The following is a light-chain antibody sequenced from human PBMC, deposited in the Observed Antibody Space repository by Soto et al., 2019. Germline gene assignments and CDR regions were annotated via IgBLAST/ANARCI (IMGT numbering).Light chain of an antibody. CDR1: QSFRTW. Sequence: DIQMNQSPSTLSTSGGDRVTITCRTSQSFRTWLAWYQQKPGKAPTLLIYDASSLESGVPSRFSGSGSGTEFTLTISSLQPDDFATYYCQQYNSYSLFTFGQGTKLEIK. J-gene: IGKJ2*01. CDR3: QQYNSYSLFT. CDR2: DAS. V-gene: IGKV1-5*01.